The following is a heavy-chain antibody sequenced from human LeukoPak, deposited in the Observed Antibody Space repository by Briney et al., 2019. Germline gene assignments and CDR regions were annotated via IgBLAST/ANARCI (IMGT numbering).Heavy chain of an antibody. Sequence: GASVKVSCKASGYMFTTYAITWVRQAPGQGLEWMGWINPYNGNTNYAQKLQGRVTMTTDTSTGTAYMELRSLTSDDTAMFYCARVRVITIFGVAMARFGPFDYWGQGTLVTVSS. CDR2: INPYNGNT. J-gene: IGHJ4*02. D-gene: IGHD3-3*01. V-gene: IGHV1-18*01. CDR1: GYMFTTYA. CDR3: ARVRVITIFGVAMARFGPFDY.